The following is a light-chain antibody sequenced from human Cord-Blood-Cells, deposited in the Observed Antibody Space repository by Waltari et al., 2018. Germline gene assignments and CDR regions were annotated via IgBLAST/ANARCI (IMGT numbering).Light chain of an antibody. CDR2: EVS. CDR3: SSYAGSNNLV. Sequence: QSALTPPPSASGSPGQSVTIPCTGPSRDVGGYNYVPWYQQHPGKAPKLMIYEVSKWPSGVPDRFSGSKSGNTASLTVSGLQAEDEADYYCSSYAGSNNLVFGGGTKLTVL. V-gene: IGLV2-8*01. J-gene: IGLJ3*02. CDR1: SRDVGGYNY.